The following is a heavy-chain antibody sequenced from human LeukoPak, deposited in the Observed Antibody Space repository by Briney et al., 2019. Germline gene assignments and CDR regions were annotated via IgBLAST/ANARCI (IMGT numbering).Heavy chain of an antibody. Sequence: ASVKVSCKASGGTFSSYAISWVRQAPGQGLEWMGGIIPIFGTANYAQKFQGRVTITAYESTSTAYMELSSLRSEDTAVYYCARGSHYDFWSGYKNWFDPWGQGTLVTVSS. J-gene: IGHJ5*02. V-gene: IGHV1-69*13. CDR3: ARGSHYDFWSGYKNWFDP. D-gene: IGHD3-3*01. CDR2: IIPIFGTA. CDR1: GGTFSSYA.